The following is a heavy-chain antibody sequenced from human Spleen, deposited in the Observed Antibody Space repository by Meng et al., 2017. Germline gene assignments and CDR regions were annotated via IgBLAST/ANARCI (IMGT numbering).Heavy chain of an antibody. Sequence: ASVKVSCKASGYTFSNYYMHWVRQAPGQGLEWMGTINPSGGSTSYAQKLQGRVTMTRDTSTNTVYMELSSLRSEDTAVYYCARSGSPLPHYYYYGMDVWGQGTTVTVSS. CDR1: GYTFSNYY. D-gene: IGHD2-15*01. V-gene: IGHV1-46*04. CDR3: ARSGSPLPHYYYYGMDV. J-gene: IGHJ6*02. CDR2: INPSGGST.